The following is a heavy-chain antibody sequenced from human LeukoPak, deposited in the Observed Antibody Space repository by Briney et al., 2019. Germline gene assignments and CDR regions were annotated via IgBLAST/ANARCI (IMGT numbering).Heavy chain of an antibody. CDR2: ISSSGSTI. V-gene: IGHV3-11*01. CDR1: GFTFSDYY. D-gene: IGHD5-18*01. J-gene: IGHJ4*02. CDR3: ARAWSGYSYGYFGY. Sequence: GGSRRLSWAASGFTFSDYYRSWSRQGPWYGLEWVSYISSSGSTIYYADSVKGRFTISRDNAKNSLYLQMNSLRAEDTAVYYCARAWSGYSYGYFGYWGQGTLVTVSS.